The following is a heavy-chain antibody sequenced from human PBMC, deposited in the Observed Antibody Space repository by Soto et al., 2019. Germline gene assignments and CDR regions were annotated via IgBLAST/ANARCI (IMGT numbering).Heavy chain of an antibody. D-gene: IGHD1-7*01. V-gene: IGHV1-69*04. CDR1: GYTFTNSG. Sequence: ASVKVSCKASGYTFTNSGIIWVRQAPGQGLEWMGRISTIIGIANYAQKFQGRVRITADKSTSTAYMELSSLRSEDTAVYYCARGAGRLPNYYYFDYWGQGTLVTVSS. J-gene: IGHJ4*02. CDR3: ARGAGRLPNYYYFDY. CDR2: ISTIIGIA.